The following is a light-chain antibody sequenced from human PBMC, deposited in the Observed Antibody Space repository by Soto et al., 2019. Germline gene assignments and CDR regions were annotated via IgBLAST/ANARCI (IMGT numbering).Light chain of an antibody. CDR2: EVS. J-gene: IGLJ1*01. CDR1: SSDVGGYNY. V-gene: IGLV2-8*01. CDR3: SSYAGSNNFV. Sequence: QSVLTQPPSASGSPGQSVTISCTGTSSDVGGYNYVSWYQQYPGKAPKLMIYEVSQRPSGVPDRFSGSKSGNTASLTVSGLQAEDEADYYCSSYAGSNNFVLGTGTKLTVL.